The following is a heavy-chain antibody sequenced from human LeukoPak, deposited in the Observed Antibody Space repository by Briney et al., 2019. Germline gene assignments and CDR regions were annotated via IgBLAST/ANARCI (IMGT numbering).Heavy chain of an antibody. CDR1: GGSISSGSYY. Sequence: SQTLSLTCTVSGGSISSGSYYWSWIRQPAGKGLEWIGRIYTSGSTNYNPSLKSRVTISVDTSKNQFSLKLCSVTAADTAVYYCARERGYSGYDYQDFDYWGQGTLVTVSS. J-gene: IGHJ4*02. V-gene: IGHV4-61*02. D-gene: IGHD5-12*01. CDR3: ARERGYSGYDYQDFDY. CDR2: IYTSGST.